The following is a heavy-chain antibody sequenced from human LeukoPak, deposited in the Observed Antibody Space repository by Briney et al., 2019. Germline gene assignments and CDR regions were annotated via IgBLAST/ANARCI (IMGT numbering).Heavy chain of an antibody. D-gene: IGHD1-14*01. CDR1: GFTFSSYA. CDR3: VKGIGMTAKLPLDY. Sequence: GGSLRLSCSASGFTFSSYAMHWVRQAPGKGLEYVSGISSNGGRTDYADSVKGRFTISRDNSKNTLYLQMSSLRAEDTAVYYCVKGIGMTAKLPLDYWGQGTLVTVSS. V-gene: IGHV3-64D*09. CDR2: ISSNGGRT. J-gene: IGHJ4*02.